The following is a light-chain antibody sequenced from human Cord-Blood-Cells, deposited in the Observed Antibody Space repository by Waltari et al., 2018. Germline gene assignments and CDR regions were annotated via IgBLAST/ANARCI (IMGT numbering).Light chain of an antibody. CDR1: QSVLYSSNNKTY. CDR3: QQYYSTPPT. Sequence: IVMTQSPDSLAVSLCETAPINCKSSQSVLYSSNNKTYLAWYQQKPGQPPKLLISWASTRESGVPDRFSGSGSGTDFTLTISSLQAEDVAVYYCQQYYSTPPTFGQGTKVEIK. J-gene: IGKJ1*01. V-gene: IGKV4-1*01. CDR2: WAS.